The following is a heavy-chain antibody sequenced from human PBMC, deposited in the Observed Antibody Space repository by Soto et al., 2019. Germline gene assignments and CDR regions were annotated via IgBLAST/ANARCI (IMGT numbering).Heavy chain of an antibody. D-gene: IGHD3-10*01. CDR3: ERGVGSGNYYNQYNWFDP. CDR2: INTYNGNT. V-gene: IGHV1-18*04. Sequence: ASVKVSCKAPGYAFTNYGSSWVRQAPGQGLEWMGWINTYNGNTNHAQKLQGRVTMTTDTSTSTAYMELRSLRSDDTAVYYCERGVGSGNYYNQYNWFDPWG. CDR1: GYAFTNYG. J-gene: IGHJ5*02.